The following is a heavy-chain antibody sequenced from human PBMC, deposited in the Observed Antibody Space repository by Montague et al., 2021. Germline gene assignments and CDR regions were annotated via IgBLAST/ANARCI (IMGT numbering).Heavy chain of an antibody. J-gene: IGHJ6*02. CDR1: GFTFDSYD. V-gene: IGHV3-21*01. CDR2: TSGRSTYI. Sequence: SLSLSCAGSGFTFDSYDMNWVRQAPGKGLEWVSSTSGRSTYIYYGDSMKGRVIISRDNAKNSLYLQMNSLRVEDTAIYYCARQEYGLDVWGQGTTVTVSS. CDR3: ARQEYGLDV.